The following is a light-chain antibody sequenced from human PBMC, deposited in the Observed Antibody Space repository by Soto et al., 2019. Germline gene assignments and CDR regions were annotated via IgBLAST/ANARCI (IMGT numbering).Light chain of an antibody. J-gene: IGKJ2*01. CDR3: QQYNGYYRT. Sequence: DIQMTQSPSTLSSSVGDRVTITCRASQSSSRWLAWYQEKPGKAPKLLIYDASSLESGVPSRFSGSGSGTEFTLTISSLQPDDFATYYCQQYNGYYRTFGQWTKLEIK. CDR2: DAS. V-gene: IGKV1-5*01. CDR1: QSSSRW.